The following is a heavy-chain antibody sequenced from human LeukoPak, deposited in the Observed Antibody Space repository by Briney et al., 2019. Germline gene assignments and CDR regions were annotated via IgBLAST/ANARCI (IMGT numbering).Heavy chain of an antibody. CDR3: ARLGDPTDYYDSSGLNWFDP. V-gene: IGHV4-59*08. CDR2: IYYSGST. Sequence: SETLSLTCTVSGGSISSYYWSWIRQPPGKGLEWIGYIYYSGSTNYNPSLKSRVTISVDTSKNQFSLKLSSVTAADTAVYYCARLGDPTDYYDSSGLNWFDPWGQGTLVTVSS. D-gene: IGHD3-22*01. J-gene: IGHJ5*02. CDR1: GGSISSYY.